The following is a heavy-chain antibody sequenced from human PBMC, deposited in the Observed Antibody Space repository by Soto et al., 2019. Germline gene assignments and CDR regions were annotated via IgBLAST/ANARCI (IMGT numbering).Heavy chain of an antibody. D-gene: IGHD3-3*01. Sequence: QVQLVQSGGGLVKPGGSLRLSCATSGLTFSDYYMSWIRQAPGKGLESLSYISGSSSDIKYPDSVKSRFTISRDNAKKSVYLQMNSLRAEDTAVYYCATGPRRLSDWGQGTPVIVSP. J-gene: IGHJ4*02. V-gene: IGHV3-11*05. CDR1: GLTFSDYY. CDR2: ISGSSSDI. CDR3: ATGPRRLSD.